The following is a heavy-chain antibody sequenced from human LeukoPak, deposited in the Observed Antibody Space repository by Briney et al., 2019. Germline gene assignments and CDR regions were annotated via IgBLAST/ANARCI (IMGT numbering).Heavy chain of an antibody. D-gene: IGHD3-22*01. J-gene: IGHJ6*03. CDR3: ARAPYDSSGYYRYYYYMDV. CDR2: IYTSGST. V-gene: IGHV4-4*07. Sequence: SETLSLTCTVSGGSISSYYWNWIRQPAGKGLEWIGRIYTSGSTNYNPSLKSRVTMSADTSKNQFSLKLSSVTAADTAVYYCARAPYDSSGYYRYYYYMDVWGKGTTVTVSS. CDR1: GGSISSYY.